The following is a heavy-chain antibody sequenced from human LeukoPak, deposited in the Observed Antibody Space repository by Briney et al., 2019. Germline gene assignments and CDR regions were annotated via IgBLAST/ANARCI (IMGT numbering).Heavy chain of an antibody. J-gene: IGHJ4*02. Sequence: ASETLSLTCTVSGGSISSGGYYWSWIRQPPGKGLEWIGYIYHSGSTYYNPSLKSRVTISVDTSKNQFSLKLSSVTAADTAVYYCARDPPGGGGVQYDYWGQGTLVTVSS. CDR1: GGSISSGGYY. D-gene: IGHD3-16*01. CDR2: IYHSGST. CDR3: ARDPPGGGGVQYDY. V-gene: IGHV4-30-2*01.